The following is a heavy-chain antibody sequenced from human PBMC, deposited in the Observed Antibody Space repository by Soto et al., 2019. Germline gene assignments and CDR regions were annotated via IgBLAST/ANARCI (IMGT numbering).Heavy chain of an antibody. CDR2: TYYRSKWYN. D-gene: IGHD5-12*01. CDR3: AREVAGYGGDDFDQYYGMDV. J-gene: IGHJ6*02. CDR1: GESVSSNSAA. V-gene: IGHV6-1*01. Sequence: TLSLTCDISGESVSSNSAAWNWIRQSPSRGLEWLGRTYYRSKWYNDYALSVKSRITLNPDTSKNKFSLQLNSVTPEDTAVYYCAREVAGYGGDDFDQYYGMDVWGQGTTVTVS.